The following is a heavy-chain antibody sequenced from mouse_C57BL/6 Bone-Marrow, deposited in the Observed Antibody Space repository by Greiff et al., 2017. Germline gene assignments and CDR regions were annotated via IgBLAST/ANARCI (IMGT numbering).Heavy chain of an antibody. Sequence: EVQLVESGGGLVQPGGSLKLSCAASGFTFSDYYMYWVRQTPEKRLEWVAYISNGGGSTYYPDTVKGRFTISRDNAKNTLYLQMSRLKSEDTAMYYCARLTTVVAKGYFDVWGTGTTVTVSS. D-gene: IGHD1-1*01. V-gene: IGHV5-12*01. J-gene: IGHJ1*03. CDR1: GFTFSDYY. CDR3: ARLTTVVAKGYFDV. CDR2: ISNGGGST.